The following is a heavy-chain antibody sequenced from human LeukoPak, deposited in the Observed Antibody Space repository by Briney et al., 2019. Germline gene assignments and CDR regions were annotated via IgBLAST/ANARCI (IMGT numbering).Heavy chain of an antibody. CDR1: GFTFSSYE. CDR3: ARAMTS. D-gene: IGHD4-11*01. CDR2: ISSSGTII. J-gene: IGHJ4*02. V-gene: IGHV3-48*03. Sequence: PGGSLRLSCTASGFTFSSYEMNWVRQAPGKGLDWVSHISSSGTIIYYADSVKGRFTISRDNAKNSLYLQMNSLRAEDTAVYYCARAMTSWGQGTLVTVSS.